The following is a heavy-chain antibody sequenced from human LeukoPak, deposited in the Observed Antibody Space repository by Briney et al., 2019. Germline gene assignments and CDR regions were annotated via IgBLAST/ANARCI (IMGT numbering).Heavy chain of an antibody. CDR2: ISYSSSTV. CDR1: GFTFSDYY. Sequence: GGSLRLSCAASGFTFSDYYMSWIRQAPGRGLEWVSYISYSSSTVYYADSVKGRFTISRDNAKNSLYLQVNSLRAEDTAVYYCARQISGTFDYWGQGTLVTVSS. V-gene: IGHV3-11*01. J-gene: IGHJ4*02. CDR3: ARQISGTFDY.